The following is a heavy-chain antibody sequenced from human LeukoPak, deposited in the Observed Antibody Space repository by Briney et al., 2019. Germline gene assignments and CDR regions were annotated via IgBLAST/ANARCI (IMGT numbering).Heavy chain of an antibody. Sequence: GGSLRLSCAASGFTFSNYGVSWVRQAPGKGLEWVSGISGSGHRTYYADSVKGRFTISRDNSKNTLYLQMNSLRAEDTAVYYCARALVARPEGVDYFDCWGQGTLVTVSS. CDR1: GFTFSNYG. V-gene: IGHV3-23*01. D-gene: IGHD2-21*01. CDR2: ISGSGHRT. CDR3: ARALVARPEGVDYFDC. J-gene: IGHJ4*02.